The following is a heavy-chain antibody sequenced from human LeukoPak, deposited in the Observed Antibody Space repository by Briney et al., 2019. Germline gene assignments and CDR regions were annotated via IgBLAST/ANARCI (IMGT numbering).Heavy chain of an antibody. J-gene: IGHJ4*02. CDR1: GFSFSTSW. CDR3: VRGETTSWSFDS. V-gene: IGHV3-74*01. CDR2: INFDGSSS. Sequence: SGGSLRLSCAASGFSFSTSWMHWVRQAPGKGLVWVSRINFDGSSSSYADSVKGRFTFSRDNMKNTLWLQMHSLRVEDTAVYYCVRGETTSWSFDSWGQGILVTVSS. D-gene: IGHD2-2*01.